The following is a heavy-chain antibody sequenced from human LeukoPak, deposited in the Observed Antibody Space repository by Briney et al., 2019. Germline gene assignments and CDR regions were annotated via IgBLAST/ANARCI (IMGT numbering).Heavy chain of an antibody. J-gene: IGHJ5*02. CDR2: INPNSGGT. Sequence: ASVKVSCKASGYTFTGYYMHWVRQAPGQGLEWMGWINPNSGGTNFAQKFQGRVTMTRDTSISTAYMELSRLRSDDTAVYYCARDTIFGVVGFDPWGQGTLVTVSS. CDR1: GYTFTGYY. D-gene: IGHD3-3*01. V-gene: IGHV1-2*02. CDR3: ARDTIFGVVGFDP.